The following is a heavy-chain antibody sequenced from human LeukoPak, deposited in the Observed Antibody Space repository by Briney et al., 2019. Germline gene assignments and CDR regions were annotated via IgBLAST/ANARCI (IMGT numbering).Heavy chain of an antibody. D-gene: IGHD6-19*01. V-gene: IGHV4-39*07. J-gene: IGHJ4*02. CDR3: ARDLAGAVAGIPGH. Sequence: PSETLSLTCTVSGGSISSSSYYWGWIRQPPGKGLEWIGSICYSGSTYYNPSLKSRVTISVDTSKNQFSLKLSSVTAADTAIYYCARDLAGAVAGIPGHWGQGTLVTVSS. CDR1: GGSISSSSYY. CDR2: ICYSGST.